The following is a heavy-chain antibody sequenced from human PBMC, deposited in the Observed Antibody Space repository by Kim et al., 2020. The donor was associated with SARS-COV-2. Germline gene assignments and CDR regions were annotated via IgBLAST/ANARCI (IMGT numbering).Heavy chain of an antibody. CDR1: GGSISSGSYY. D-gene: IGHD5-12*01. Sequence: SETLSLTCTVSGGSISSGSYYWSWIRQPAGKGLEWIGRIYTSGSTNYNPSLKSRVTISVDTSKNQFSLKLSSVTAADTAVYYCAIAPRYSGYDYAYYFDYWGQGTLVTVSS. CDR2: IYTSGST. J-gene: IGHJ4*02. CDR3: AIAPRYSGYDYAYYFDY. V-gene: IGHV4-61*02.